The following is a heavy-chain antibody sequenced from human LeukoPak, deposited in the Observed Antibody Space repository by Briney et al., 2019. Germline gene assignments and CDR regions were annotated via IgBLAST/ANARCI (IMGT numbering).Heavy chain of an antibody. J-gene: IGHJ4*02. Sequence: GGSLRLSCAASGFTFSSYSMNWVRQAPGKGLEWVSSISSSSRYIYYADLVKGRFTISRDNTKNSLYLQMNSLRVEDTAVYYCAKDIVRHIVVVSAVQGFDYWGQGTLVTVSS. D-gene: IGHD2-21*01. CDR2: ISSSSRYI. CDR3: AKDIVRHIVVVSAVQGFDY. V-gene: IGHV3-21*01. CDR1: GFTFSSYS.